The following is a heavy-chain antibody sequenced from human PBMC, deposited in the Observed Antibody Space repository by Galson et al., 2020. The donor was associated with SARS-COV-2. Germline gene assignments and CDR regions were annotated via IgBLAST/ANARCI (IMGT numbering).Heavy chain of an antibody. J-gene: IGHJ3*01. CDR1: GFTFSSYS. CDR2: IWTSSSII. V-gene: IGHV3-48*02. D-gene: IGHD2-21*01. CDR3: ARDRNYAFDG. Sequence: GESLKISCAASGFTFSSYSMNWVRQALGKGLEFISYIWTSSSIIFYADSVKGRFTISRDNAKNSVYLQMNSLRDEDTAVYYCARDRNYAFDGWGLGTTVTLSS.